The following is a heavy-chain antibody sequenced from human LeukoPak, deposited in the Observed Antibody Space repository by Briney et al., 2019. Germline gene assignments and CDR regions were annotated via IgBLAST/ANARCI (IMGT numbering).Heavy chain of an antibody. Sequence: ASAKVSCKASGYTFTGYYIHWVRQAPGQGLEWMGWLNPNSGATNYAQKFQGGVTMTRDTSITTAYMKLSRLTSDDTAVYYCARGVSNGVAKWFDPWGQGTLVTVSS. D-gene: IGHD3-3*01. J-gene: IGHJ5*02. CDR1: GYTFTGYY. CDR3: ARGVSNGVAKWFDP. CDR2: LNPNSGAT. V-gene: IGHV1-2*02.